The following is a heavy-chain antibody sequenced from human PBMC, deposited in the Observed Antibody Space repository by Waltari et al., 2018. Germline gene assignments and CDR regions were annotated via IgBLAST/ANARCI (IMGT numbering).Heavy chain of an antibody. CDR3: VKDLNLHFDF. J-gene: IGHJ5*01. D-gene: IGHD3-9*01. V-gene: IGHV3-30*18. CDR2: VLYDGSQK. Sequence: QVQLVESGGGVVQPGRSVRLYCAASGFSFREYGMHWVRQAPGKGLEWVGIVLYDGSQKFYAESVKGRFSISRDNSKNMVYLQMNSLTGADSAVYYCVKDLNLHFDFWGQGTPVNVSS. CDR1: GFSFREYG.